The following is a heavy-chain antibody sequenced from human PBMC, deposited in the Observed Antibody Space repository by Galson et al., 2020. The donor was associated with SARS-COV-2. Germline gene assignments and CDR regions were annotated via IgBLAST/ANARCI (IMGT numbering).Heavy chain of an antibody. J-gene: IGHJ5*02. CDR2: IFHTGST. Sequence: SQTLSLTCGVSGGSISSGGYPWNWIRQLPGRGLEWIGYIFHTGSTYYNPSLKSRVTISIDKSKNQFSLSLSSVTAADTAVYYCVRGGDNGDYVWFDPWGQGTLVTVSS. CDR1: GGSISSGGYP. CDR3: VRGGDNGDYVWFDP. V-gene: IGHV4-30-2*01. D-gene: IGHD4-17*01.